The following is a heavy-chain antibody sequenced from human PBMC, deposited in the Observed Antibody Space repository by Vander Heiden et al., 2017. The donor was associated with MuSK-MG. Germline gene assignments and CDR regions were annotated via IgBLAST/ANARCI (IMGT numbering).Heavy chain of an antibody. V-gene: IGHV4-39*07. J-gene: IGHJ4*02. Sequence: QLQLQESGPGLVKPSETLSLTCTVSGGSITSSGYYWGWVRQSPGKGLEWIGSIYYSGRTYYNPSLKSRVAISEDTSKNQFSLKVNSVTAADTAVYYCARVGTVANFDYWGQGTLVTVSS. CDR1: GGSITSSGYY. CDR2: IYYSGRT. CDR3: ARVGTVANFDY. D-gene: IGHD2-21*01.